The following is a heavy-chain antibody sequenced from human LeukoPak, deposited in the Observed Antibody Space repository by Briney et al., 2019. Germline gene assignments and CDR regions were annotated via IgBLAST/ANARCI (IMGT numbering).Heavy chain of an antibody. CDR1: GGTFSSYA. CDR3: ARDPRILERSSPKGYYYMDV. D-gene: IGHD3-3*01. Sequence: SVKVSCKASGGTFSSYAISWVRQAPGQGLEWMGGIIPIFGTANYAQKFQGRVTITADESTSTAYMELSSLRSEDTAVYYCARDPRILERSSPKGYYYMDVWGKGTTVTVSS. V-gene: IGHV1-69*13. CDR2: IIPIFGTA. J-gene: IGHJ6*03.